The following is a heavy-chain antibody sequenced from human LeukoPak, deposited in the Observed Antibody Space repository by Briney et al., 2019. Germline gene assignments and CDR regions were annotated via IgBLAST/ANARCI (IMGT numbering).Heavy chain of an antibody. V-gene: IGHV4-30-2*01. CDR1: GGSISSGGYS. D-gene: IGHD3-10*01. Sequence: SQTLSLTCAVSGGSISSGGYSWSWIRQPPGKGLEWIGYIYHSGSTYYNPSLKSRVTISVDRSKNQFSLKLSSVTAADTAVYYCARDRGYYGSGSYYHFDYWGQGTLVTVSS. CDR2: IYHSGST. J-gene: IGHJ4*02. CDR3: ARDRGYYGSGSYYHFDY.